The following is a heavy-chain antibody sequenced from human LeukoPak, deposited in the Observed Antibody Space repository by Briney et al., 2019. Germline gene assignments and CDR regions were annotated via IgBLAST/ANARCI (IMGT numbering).Heavy chain of an antibody. CDR3: ARVYYSNSYDYWYFDL. Sequence: SETLSLTCTVSGGSIRSYYWSWIRQPPGKGLEWIAYIYYSGSNNYNPSLKSRVTISVDTSKNQFSLKLSSVTAADTAVYYCARVYYSNSYDYWYFDLWGRGTLVTVSS. V-gene: IGHV4-59*01. D-gene: IGHD6-13*01. J-gene: IGHJ2*01. CDR1: GGSIRSYY. CDR2: IYYSGSN.